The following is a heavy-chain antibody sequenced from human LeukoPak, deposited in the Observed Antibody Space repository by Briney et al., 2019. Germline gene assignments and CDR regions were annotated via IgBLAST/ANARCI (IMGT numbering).Heavy chain of an antibody. V-gene: IGHV3-30*18. CDR2: ISYDESDK. J-gene: IGHJ5*02. Sequence: GGSLRLSCAASGFTFSNYGMHWVRQAPGKGLEWVAVISYDESDKYYADSVKGRFTISRDNSKNTLYLQMNSLRPEDTAVYYCAKALSGSHGFDPWGQGTLVTVSS. D-gene: IGHD3-10*01. CDR1: GFTFSNYG. CDR3: AKALSGSHGFDP.